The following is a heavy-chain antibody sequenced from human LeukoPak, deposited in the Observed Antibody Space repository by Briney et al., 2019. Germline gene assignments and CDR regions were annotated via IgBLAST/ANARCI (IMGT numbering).Heavy chain of an antibody. Sequence: SETLSLTCAVSGGSFSGYYWSWIRQPPGKGLEWIGEINHSGSTNYNPSLKSRVTIPVDTSKNQLSLKLSSVTAADTAVYYCARGSADMDVWGKGTTVTVSS. V-gene: IGHV4-34*01. CDR1: GGSFSGYY. CDR3: ARGSADMDV. CDR2: INHSGST. J-gene: IGHJ6*03.